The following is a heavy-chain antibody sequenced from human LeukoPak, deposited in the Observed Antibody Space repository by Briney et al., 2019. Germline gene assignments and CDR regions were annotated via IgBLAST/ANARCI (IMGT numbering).Heavy chain of an antibody. CDR1: GFTFSSYS. J-gene: IGHJ4*02. CDR3: ARDRAVTYYYDSSGYSFDY. V-gene: IGHV3-21*01. Sequence: PGGSLRLSCAASGFTFSSYSMNWVRQAPGKGLEWVSSISSSSSYIYYADSVKGRFTISRDNAKNSLYLQMNSLRAEDTAVYYCARDRAVTYYYDSSGYSFDYWGQGTLVTVSS. CDR2: ISSSSSYI. D-gene: IGHD3-22*01.